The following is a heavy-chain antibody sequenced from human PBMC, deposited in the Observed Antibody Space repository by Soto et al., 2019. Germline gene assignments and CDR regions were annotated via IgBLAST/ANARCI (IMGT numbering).Heavy chain of an antibody. CDR2: IDTSGNT. V-gene: IGHV4-4*07. Sequence: SKTLSLTCTVSGASITTYYWSWIRQPAGKGLEWIGRIDTSGNTNYNPSLKSRVTMSVDTSKKQLSLKLTSVTAADTAVYYCARYSNNWFQTEGMDVWGQGTPVT. CDR3: ARYSNNWFQTEGMDV. D-gene: IGHD6-13*01. CDR1: GASITTYY. J-gene: IGHJ6*02.